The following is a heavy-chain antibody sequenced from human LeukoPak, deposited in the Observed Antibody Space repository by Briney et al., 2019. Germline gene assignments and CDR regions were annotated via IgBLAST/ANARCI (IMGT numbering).Heavy chain of an antibody. J-gene: IGHJ4*02. V-gene: IGHV3-11*01. CDR3: ARDRLRYFDWSPNDY. Sequence: LSLTCTVSGGSISSGGYYWSSIRQAPGKGLEWVSYISSSGSTIYYADSVKGRFTISRDNAKNSLYLQMNSLRAEDTAVYYCARDRLRYFDWSPNDYWGQGTLVTVSS. D-gene: IGHD3-9*01. CDR1: GGSISSGGYY. CDR2: ISSSGSTI.